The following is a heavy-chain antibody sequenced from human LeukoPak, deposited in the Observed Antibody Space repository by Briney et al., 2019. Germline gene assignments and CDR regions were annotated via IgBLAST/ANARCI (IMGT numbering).Heavy chain of an antibody. CDR2: IYTSGST. J-gene: IGHJ2*01. CDR3: ARETYCTNGVCSVWYFDL. Sequence: PSETLSLTCTVPGGSISSYYWSWIRQPAGKGLEWIGRIYTSGSTNYNPSLKSRVTMSVDTSKNQFSLKLSSVTAADTAVYYCARETYCTNGVCSVWYFDLWGRGTLVTVSS. D-gene: IGHD2-8*01. CDR1: GGSISSYY. V-gene: IGHV4-4*07.